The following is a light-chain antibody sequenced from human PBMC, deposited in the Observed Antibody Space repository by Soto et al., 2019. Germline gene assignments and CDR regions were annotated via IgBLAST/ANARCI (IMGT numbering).Light chain of an antibody. J-gene: IGLJ1*01. Sequence: QSLLTQPASVSVSPGQSITVSCTGTSSDVGRYNYVSWYQQYPGKAPKLMIYEISNRPSGVSIRFSGSKSGNTASLTISGLQAEDEADYYCTSYTSSNTYVFGGGTKVTVL. CDR2: EIS. CDR3: TSYTSSNTYV. V-gene: IGLV2-14*01. CDR1: SSDVGRYNY.